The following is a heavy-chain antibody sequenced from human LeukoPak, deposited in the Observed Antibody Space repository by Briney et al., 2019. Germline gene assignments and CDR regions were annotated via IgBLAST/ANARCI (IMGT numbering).Heavy chain of an antibody. Sequence: ASVTLSFKASGYTVTSYGISWGRQAPGQGLGWMGWMSAYNGNTNYAQKLQGRVTMTTHTSPSTAYMELRSLRSDDTAVYYCARDYYYASSGYHGYWGQGTLVTVSS. CDR3: ARDYYYASSGYHGY. CDR2: MSAYNGNT. J-gene: IGHJ4*02. D-gene: IGHD3-22*01. V-gene: IGHV1-18*01. CDR1: GYTVTSYG.